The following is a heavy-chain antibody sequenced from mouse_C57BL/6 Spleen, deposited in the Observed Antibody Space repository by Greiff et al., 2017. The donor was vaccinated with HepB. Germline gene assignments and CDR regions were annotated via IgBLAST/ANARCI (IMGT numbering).Heavy chain of an antibody. Sequence: EVMLMESGGGLVKPGGSLKLSCAASGFTFSDYGMHWVRQAPEKGLEWVAYISSGSSTIYYADTVKGRFTISIDNAKNTLFLQMTSLRSEDTAMYYCAKNYGSSYGAMDYWGQGTSVTVSS. J-gene: IGHJ4*01. CDR2: ISSGSSTI. D-gene: IGHD1-1*01. V-gene: IGHV5-17*01. CDR1: GFTFSDYG. CDR3: AKNYGSSYGAMDY.